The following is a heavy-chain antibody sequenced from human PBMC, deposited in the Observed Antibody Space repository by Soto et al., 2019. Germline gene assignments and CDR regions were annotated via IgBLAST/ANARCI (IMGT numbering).Heavy chain of an antibody. J-gene: IGHJ5*02. D-gene: IGHD2-8*02. V-gene: IGHV1-3*01. Sequence: VKVACTSFRYSLSIYAVFWVHQAPGQMLEWMGWISAGNGNTKYSQNFQGRVTITWDTSASTAYMELSSMRSEDTAVYYCARKTSGGFDPWGQGTPVTGSS. CDR2: ISAGNGNT. CDR1: RYSLSIYA. CDR3: ARKTSGGFDP.